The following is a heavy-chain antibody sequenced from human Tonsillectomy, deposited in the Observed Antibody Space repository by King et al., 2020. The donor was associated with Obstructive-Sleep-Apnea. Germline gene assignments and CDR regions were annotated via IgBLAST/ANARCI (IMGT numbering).Heavy chain of an antibody. V-gene: IGHV4-38-2*02. Sequence: QLKESGPGLVKPSETLSLTCTVSGYSISSGYCWGWIRQSPGKGLEWIGSIYHTGNTYNNPSLKSRVTMSVDTSMNQFSLKLSSVTAADTAVYYCARGRTIISQDYWGQGTLVTVSS. CDR1: GYSISSGYC. D-gene: IGHD3-22*01. CDR3: ARGRTIISQDY. CDR2: IYHTGNT. J-gene: IGHJ4*02.